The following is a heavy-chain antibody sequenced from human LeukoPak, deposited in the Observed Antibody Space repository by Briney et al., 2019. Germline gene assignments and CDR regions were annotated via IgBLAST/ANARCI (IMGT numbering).Heavy chain of an antibody. Sequence: SETLSLTCTVSGGSISSYYWSWIRQPAGKGLEWIGRIYISGSTNYNPSLKSRVTMSVHTSKNQFSLKLSSVTAADTAVYYCARDGGPYSWNYRTPITPIDYWGQGTLVTVSS. D-gene: IGHD1-7*01. J-gene: IGHJ4*02. CDR3: ARDGGPYSWNYRTPITPIDY. V-gene: IGHV4-4*07. CDR1: GGSISSYY. CDR2: IYISGST.